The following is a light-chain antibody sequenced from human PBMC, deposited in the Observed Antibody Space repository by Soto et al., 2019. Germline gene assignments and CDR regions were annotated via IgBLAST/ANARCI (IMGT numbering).Light chain of an antibody. Sequence: EIVLTQSPATLSLSPWERATVSCRASQSVSSYLAWYQQKPGQAPRLLIYDASNRATGIPARFSGSGSGTEFTLTISSLQSEDFAVYYCQQYNNWPPVTFGPGAKVDIK. CDR2: DAS. V-gene: IGKV3-11*01. J-gene: IGKJ3*01. CDR3: QQYNNWPPVT. CDR1: QSVSSY.